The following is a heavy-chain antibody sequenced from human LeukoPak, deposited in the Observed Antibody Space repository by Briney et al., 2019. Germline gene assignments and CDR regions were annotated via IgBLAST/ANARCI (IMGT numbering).Heavy chain of an antibody. CDR1: GYTFTGYY. CDR2: INPNSGGT. CDR3: ASRRPYCSSTSYYAFDY. J-gene: IGHJ4*02. V-gene: IGHV1-2*02. D-gene: IGHD2-2*01. Sequence: GASVKVSCKASGYTFTGYYMHWVRQAPGQGLEWMGWINPNSGGTNYAQKFQGRVTMTRDTSISTAYMELSRLRSDDTAVYYCASRRPYCSSTSYYAFDYWGQGTLVTVSS.